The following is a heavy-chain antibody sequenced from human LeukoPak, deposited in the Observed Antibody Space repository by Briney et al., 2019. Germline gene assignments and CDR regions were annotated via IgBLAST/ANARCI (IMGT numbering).Heavy chain of an antibody. CDR3: ARGDYGDYESEVS. D-gene: IGHD4-17*01. V-gene: IGHV3-11*06. J-gene: IGHJ4*02. Sequence: PGGSLRLSCAASGFTFSDYYMSWIRQAPGKGLEWVSYISSSSYTNYADSAKGRFTISRDNAKNSLYLQMNSLRAEDTAVYYCARGDYGDYESEVSWGQGTLVTVSS. CDR2: ISSSSYT. CDR1: GFTFSDYY.